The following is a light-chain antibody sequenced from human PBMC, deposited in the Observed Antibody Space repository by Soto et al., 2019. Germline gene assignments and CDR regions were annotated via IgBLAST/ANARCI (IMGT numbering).Light chain of an antibody. CDR2: GSS. CDR1: HTVSITY. CDR3: QQYTNWPPIT. Sequence: EIVLTQSPGTLSLSPGESATLSCRASHTVSITYLTWYQQKPGQAPRLLIYGSSTRATGVPARFSGSGSGADFTLTISNLQSEDFAVYYCQQYTNWPPITFGQGTRLEIK. J-gene: IGKJ5*01. V-gene: IGKV3-15*01.